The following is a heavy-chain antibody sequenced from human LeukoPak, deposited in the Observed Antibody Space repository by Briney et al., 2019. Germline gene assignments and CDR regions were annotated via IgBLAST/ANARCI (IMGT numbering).Heavy chain of an antibody. Sequence: SETLSLTRAVSGGSISSSNWWSWVRQPPGKGLEWIGESNHSGSTNYNPSLKSRVTISVDTSKNQFSLKLSSVTAADTAVYYCATGNPALYYYDSSGYYPRDAFDIWGQGTMVTVSS. CDR3: ATGNPALYYYDSSGYYPRDAFDI. CDR1: GGSISSSNW. CDR2: SNHSGST. J-gene: IGHJ3*02. V-gene: IGHV4-4*02. D-gene: IGHD3-22*01.